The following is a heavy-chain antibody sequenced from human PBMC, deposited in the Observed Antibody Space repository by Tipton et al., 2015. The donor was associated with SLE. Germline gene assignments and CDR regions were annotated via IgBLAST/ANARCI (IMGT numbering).Heavy chain of an antibody. V-gene: IGHV4-39*07. CDR3: AREPLGVREWFDL. Sequence: TLSLTCTVSGGSISSSSYYWGWIRQPPGKGLEWIGSIYYSGSTYYNPSLKSRVTISVDTSKNQFFLKLSSVTAADTAVYYCAREPLGVREWFDLWGRGTLVTVSS. CDR2: IYYSGST. CDR1: GGSISSSSYY. J-gene: IGHJ2*01. D-gene: IGHD3-16*01.